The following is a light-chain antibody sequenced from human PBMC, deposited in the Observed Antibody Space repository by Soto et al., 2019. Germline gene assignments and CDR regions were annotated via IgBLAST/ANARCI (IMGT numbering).Light chain of an antibody. Sequence: QSALTQPASVSGSPGRSITISCTGTSSDVGGYNYVSWYQQHPGKAPKLMIYDVSNRPSGVSNRFSGSKSGNTASLTISGLQAEDEADYYCSSYISSSTLDVFGTGTKLTVL. CDR1: SSDVGGYNY. CDR3: SSYISSSTLDV. CDR2: DVS. V-gene: IGLV2-14*01. J-gene: IGLJ1*01.